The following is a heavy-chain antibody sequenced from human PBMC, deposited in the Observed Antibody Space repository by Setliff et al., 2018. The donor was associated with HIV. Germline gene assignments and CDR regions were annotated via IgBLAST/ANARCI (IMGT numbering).Heavy chain of an antibody. CDR2: IHPGNDNR. V-gene: IGHV1-3*01. CDR3: ARFSSVYAAIDN. D-gene: IGHD2-2*01. J-gene: IGHJ4*02. CDR1: GYTFNSYL. Sequence: ASVKVSCKASGYTFNSYLVYWVRQAPGQRLEWMGWIHPGNDNREYSQRFQGRLTMTRDTSASMVHMELNSLTSEDTAVYFCARFSSVYAAIDNWGPGTLVTVSS.